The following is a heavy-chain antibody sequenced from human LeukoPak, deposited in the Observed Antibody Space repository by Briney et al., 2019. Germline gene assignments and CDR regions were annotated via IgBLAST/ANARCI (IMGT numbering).Heavy chain of an antibody. V-gene: IGHV4-34*01. J-gene: IGHJ4*02. CDR1: GGSFSGYY. CDR3: ARGGLRYFDWLTRYVFDY. D-gene: IGHD3-9*01. Sequence: SETLSLTCAVYGGSFSGYYWSWIRQPPGKGLEWIGEINHSGSTNYNPSLKSRVTISVDTSKNQFSLKLSSVTAADPAVYYCARGGLRYFDWLTRYVFDYWGQGTLVTVSS. CDR2: INHSGST.